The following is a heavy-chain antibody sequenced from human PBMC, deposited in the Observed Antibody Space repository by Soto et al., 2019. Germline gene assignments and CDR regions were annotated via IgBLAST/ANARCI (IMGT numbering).Heavy chain of an antibody. CDR2: IYYSGST. CDR3: ARARITMVRGADGYYYYMDV. V-gene: IGHV4-59*01. Sequence: SETLSLTCTVSGGSISSYYWSWIRQPPGKGLEWIGYIYYSGSTNYNPSLKSRVTISVDTSKNQCSLKLSSVTAADTAVYYCARARITMVRGADGYYYYMDVWGKGTTVTVSS. CDR1: GGSISSYY. J-gene: IGHJ6*03. D-gene: IGHD3-10*01.